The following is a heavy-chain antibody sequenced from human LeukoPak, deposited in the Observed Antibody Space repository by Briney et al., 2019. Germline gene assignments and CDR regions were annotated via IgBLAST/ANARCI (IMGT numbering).Heavy chain of an antibody. Sequence: GGSLRLSCAASGFTVSDYYMSWIRQAPGKGLEWVSYISRSGSTIYYADSVKGRFTISRDNAKNSLYLQMNSLRAEDTAVYYCARDLDTWTPGYWGQGTLVTVSS. CDR1: GFTVSDYY. CDR3: ARDLDTWTPGY. CDR2: ISRSGSTI. V-gene: IGHV3-11*01. D-gene: IGHD5-18*01. J-gene: IGHJ4*02.